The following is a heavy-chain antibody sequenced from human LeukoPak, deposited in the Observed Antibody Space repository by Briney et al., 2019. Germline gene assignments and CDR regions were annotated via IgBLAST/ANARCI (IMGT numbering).Heavy chain of an antibody. CDR2: IKQDGSEK. Sequence: PGGSLRLSCAASGFTFSTYWMLWVRQAPGKGLEWVASIKQDGSEKYYVDSMKGRFTISRDNAKNSLYLQMNSLRAEDTAVYYCARDGGYCSSTSCPLVYYYYGMDVWGQGTTVTVSS. CDR1: GFTFSTYW. CDR3: ARDGGYCSSTSCPLVYYYYGMDV. D-gene: IGHD2-2*01. V-gene: IGHV3-7*03. J-gene: IGHJ6*02.